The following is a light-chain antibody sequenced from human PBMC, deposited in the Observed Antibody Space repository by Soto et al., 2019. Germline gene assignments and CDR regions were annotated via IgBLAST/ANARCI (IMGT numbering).Light chain of an antibody. V-gene: IGKV3-20*01. Sequence: EIVLTQSPGTLSLSPGERATLSCRASQSVSSSFLAWYQQKPGQAPRLLIYGASSRATGIPDRFSGSGSGTDFTLSISRLEPEDLAVYYCQHFVGSPLTFGGGTKVEIK. CDR2: GAS. J-gene: IGKJ4*01. CDR3: QHFVGSPLT. CDR1: QSVSSSF.